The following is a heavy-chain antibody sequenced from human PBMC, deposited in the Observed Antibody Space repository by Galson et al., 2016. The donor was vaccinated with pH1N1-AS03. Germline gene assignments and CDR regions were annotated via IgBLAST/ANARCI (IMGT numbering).Heavy chain of an antibody. Sequence: SLRLSCAASGFTFEDHAMHWVRQIPGRGLEWVSHISWNSGKLGYAASVNGRFTISRDNAKHSVYLQMNRQRLEDTALYYCARDRLWSGDNEPFDLWGQGTVVTVS. J-gene: IGHJ3*01. D-gene: IGHD3-10*01. CDR1: GFTFEDHA. CDR2: ISWNSGKL. CDR3: ARDRLWSGDNEPFDL. V-gene: IGHV3-9*01.